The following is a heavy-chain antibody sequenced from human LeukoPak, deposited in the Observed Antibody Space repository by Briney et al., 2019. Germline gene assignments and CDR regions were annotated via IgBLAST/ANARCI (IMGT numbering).Heavy chain of an antibody. Sequence: PGGSLRLSCAASGFTFSSYAMHWVRQAPGEGLEWVAVISYDGSNKYYADSVKGRFTISRDNSKNTLYLQMNSLRAEDTAVYYCARAGFRYCSGGSCYVPHYWGQGTLVTVSS. CDR3: ARAGFRYCSGGSCYVPHY. V-gene: IGHV3-30-3*01. J-gene: IGHJ4*02. CDR1: GFTFSSYA. D-gene: IGHD2-15*01. CDR2: ISYDGSNK.